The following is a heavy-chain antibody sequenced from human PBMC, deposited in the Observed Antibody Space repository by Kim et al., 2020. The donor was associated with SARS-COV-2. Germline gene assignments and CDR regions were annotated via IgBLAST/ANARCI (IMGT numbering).Heavy chain of an antibody. CDR1: GFTLGDYY. V-gene: IGHV3-11*05. J-gene: IGHJ6*02. CDR2: ISISSTYT. Sequence: GGSLRLSCAASGFTLGDYYMSWIQQAPGKGLEWLSYISISSTYTNYADSLKGRFTISRDNAKNSVFLDMYSLTVEDTAVYYCARESRDSKYMSGMDVWGQGTTVTVSS. D-gene: IGHD4-4*01. CDR3: ARESRDSKYMSGMDV.